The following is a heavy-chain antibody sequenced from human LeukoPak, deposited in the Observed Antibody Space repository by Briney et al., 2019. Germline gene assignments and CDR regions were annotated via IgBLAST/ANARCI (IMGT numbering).Heavy chain of an antibody. D-gene: IGHD5-18*01. J-gene: IGHJ4*02. CDR2: VSGSGGST. CDR3: AKGAASRGYTYVAN. V-gene: IGHV3-23*01. Sequence: GGSLRLSCAASAFTFRPYAMIWVRQAPGKGLEWVSSVSGSGGSTYYADSVKGRFTISRDNSNNTLYLQMNSLRAEDTAVYYCAKGAASRGYTYVANWGQGTLVTVSS. CDR1: AFTFRPYA.